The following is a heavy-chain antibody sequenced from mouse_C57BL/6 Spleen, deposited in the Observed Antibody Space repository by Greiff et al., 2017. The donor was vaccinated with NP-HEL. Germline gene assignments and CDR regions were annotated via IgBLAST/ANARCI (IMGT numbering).Heavy chain of an antibody. CDR1: GYTFTDYN. D-gene: IGHD2-1*01. CDR3: AVYYGNYEFAY. J-gene: IGHJ3*01. V-gene: IGHV1-18*01. CDR2: INPNNGGT. Sequence: VHVKQSGPELVKPGASVKIPCKASGYTFTDYNMDWVKQSHGKSLEWIGDINPNNGGTTYNQKFKGKATLTVDKSSSTAYMELRILTSDDTAVYYCAVYYGNYEFAYWGQGTLVTVSA.